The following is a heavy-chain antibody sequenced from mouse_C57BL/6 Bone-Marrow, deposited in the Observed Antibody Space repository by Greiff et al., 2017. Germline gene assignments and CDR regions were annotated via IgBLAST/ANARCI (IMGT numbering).Heavy chain of an antibody. V-gene: IGHV5S21*01. CDR1: GFTFSSYA. J-gene: IGHJ1*03. CDR2: ISSGGDYI. Sequence: EVKLVESGEGLVKPGGSLKLSCAASGFTFSSYAMSWVRQTPEKRLEWVAYISSGGDYIYYADTVKGRFTISRDNARNTLYLQMSSLKSEDTAMYYCTRGNYYGSSYWYFDVWGTGTTVTVSS. D-gene: IGHD1-1*01. CDR3: TRGNYYGSSYWYFDV.